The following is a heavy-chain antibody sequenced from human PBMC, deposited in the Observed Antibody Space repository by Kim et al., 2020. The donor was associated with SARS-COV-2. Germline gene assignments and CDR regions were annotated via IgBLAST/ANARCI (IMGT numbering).Heavy chain of an antibody. J-gene: IGHJ4*02. CDR3: AKMWTMRYRYFDY. D-gene: IGHD2-2*02. V-gene: IGHV3-48*03. CDR1: GFTFTSYE. CDR2: IGTSGDTT. Sequence: GGSLRLSCAASGFTFTSYEMNWVRQAPGKGLEWVSYIGTSGDTTYYADSGRGRFTIYRDNAKNSLYMVMNSLRAEDTAVSYCAKMWTMRYRYFDYLVQGTLVTVSS.